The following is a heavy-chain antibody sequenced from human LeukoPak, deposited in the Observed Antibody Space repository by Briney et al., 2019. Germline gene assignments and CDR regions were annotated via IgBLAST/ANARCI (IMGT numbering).Heavy chain of an antibody. Sequence: GGSLRLSCAASGFTFSSYGMHWVRQAPGKGLEWVAVISYDGSKKNYVDSVKGRFTISRDNSKNTLYLQMNSLRAEDTAVCYCASLGWTASDFDYWGQGTLVTVSS. CDR2: ISYDGSKK. J-gene: IGHJ4*02. V-gene: IGHV3-30*03. CDR3: ASLGWTASDFDY. D-gene: IGHD2-15*01. CDR1: GFTFSSYG.